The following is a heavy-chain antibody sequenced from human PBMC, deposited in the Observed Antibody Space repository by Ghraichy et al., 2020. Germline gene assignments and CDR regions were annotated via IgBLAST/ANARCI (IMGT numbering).Heavy chain of an antibody. CDR1: GYSISSGYY. D-gene: IGHD3-22*01. V-gene: IGHV4-38-2*01. Sequence: SETLSLTCAVSGYSISSGYYWGWIRQPPGKGLEWIGSIYHSGSTYYNPSLKSRVTISVDTSKNQFSLKLSSVTAADTAVYYCARYQDYYDSSDDDDAFDIWGQGTMVTVSS. CDR3: ARYQDYYDSSDDDDAFDI. J-gene: IGHJ3*02. CDR2: IYHSGST.